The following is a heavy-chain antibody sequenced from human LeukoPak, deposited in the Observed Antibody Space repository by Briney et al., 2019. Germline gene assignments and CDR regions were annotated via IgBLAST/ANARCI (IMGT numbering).Heavy chain of an antibody. V-gene: IGHV1-58*01. CDR1: GFTFTSSA. CDR3: AAGAVVPAATSLYYYYYYMDV. D-gene: IGHD2-2*01. J-gene: IGHJ6*03. Sequence: SVKVSCKASGFTFTSSAVQWVRQARGQRLEWIGWIVVGSGNTNYAQKFQERVTITKDMSTSTAYMELSSLRSEDTAVYYCAAGAVVPAATSLYYYYYYMDVWGKGTTVTVSS. CDR2: IVVGSGNT.